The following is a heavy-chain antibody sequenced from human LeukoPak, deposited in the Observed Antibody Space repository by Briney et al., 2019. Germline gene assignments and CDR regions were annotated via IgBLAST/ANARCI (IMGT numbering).Heavy chain of an antibody. V-gene: IGHV3-73*01. CDR1: GFTFSGSA. Sequence: GGSLRLSCAASGFTFSGSAIHWVRQASGKGLEWVGRIRSKANSYATSSAASVKGRFTISRDDSKNTAYLRMNSLKTEDTAVYYCTRDYGVLFDYWGQGTLVTVSS. CDR2: IRSKANSYAT. D-gene: IGHD4-17*01. CDR3: TRDYGVLFDY. J-gene: IGHJ4*02.